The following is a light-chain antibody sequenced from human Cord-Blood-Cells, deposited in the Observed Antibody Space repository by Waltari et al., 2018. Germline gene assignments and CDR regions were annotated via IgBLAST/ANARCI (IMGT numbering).Light chain of an antibody. V-gene: IGKV4-1*01. Sequence: DIVMTQSPDSLAVSLGERATINCKSSQSVLYSSNNKNYLAWYQQKPGQPPKLLIYWASTRESGVPDLFSVSGSGTDFTLTISSLQAEDVAVYYCQQYYSTPYTFGQGTKLEIK. CDR2: WAS. CDR3: QQYYSTPYT. J-gene: IGKJ2*01. CDR1: QSVLYSSNNKNY.